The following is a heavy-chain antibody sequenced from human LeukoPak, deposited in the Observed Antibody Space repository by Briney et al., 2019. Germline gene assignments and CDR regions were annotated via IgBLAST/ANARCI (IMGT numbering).Heavy chain of an antibody. CDR3: ARDTGGAYCGGDCYSDY. J-gene: IGHJ4*02. D-gene: IGHD2-21*02. V-gene: IGHV3-21*01. CDR2: ISSSSSYI. CDR1: GFTFSSYS. Sequence: GGSLRLSCAASGFTFSSYSMNWVRQAPGKGLEWVSSISSSSSYIYYADSVKGRFTISRDNAKNSLYLQMNSLRAEDTAVYYCARDTGGAYCGGDCYSDYWGQGTLVTVSS.